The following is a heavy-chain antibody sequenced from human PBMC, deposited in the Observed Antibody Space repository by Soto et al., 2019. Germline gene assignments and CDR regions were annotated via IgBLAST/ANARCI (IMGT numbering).Heavy chain of an antibody. CDR3: ARGEGTYDSSGYYLQTFDY. D-gene: IGHD3-22*01. Sequence: SETPSLTCTVSGGSISSYYWSWIRQPPGKGLEWIGYIYYSGSTNYNPSLKSRVTISVDTSKNQFSLKLSSVTAADTAVYYCARGEGTYDSSGYYLQTFDYWGQGTLVTVSS. J-gene: IGHJ4*02. CDR1: GGSISSYY. CDR2: IYYSGST. V-gene: IGHV4-59*01.